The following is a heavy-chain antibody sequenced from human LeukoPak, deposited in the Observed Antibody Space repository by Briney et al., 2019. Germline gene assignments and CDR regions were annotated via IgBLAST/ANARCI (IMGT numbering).Heavy chain of an antibody. J-gene: IGHJ4*02. V-gene: IGHV4-59*12. CDR3: ARGLVGATREVFIDY. CDR1: GGSISSYY. CDR2: IYYSGST. Sequence: SETLSLTCTVSGGSISSYYWSWIRQPPGKGLEWIGYIYYSGSTNYNPSLKSRVTISVDRSKSQFSLKLSSVTAADTAVYYCARGLVGATREVFIDYWGQGTLVTVSS. D-gene: IGHD1-26*01.